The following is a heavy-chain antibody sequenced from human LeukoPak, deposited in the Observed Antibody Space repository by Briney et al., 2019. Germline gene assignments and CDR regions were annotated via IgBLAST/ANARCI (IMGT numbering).Heavy chain of an antibody. CDR1: GVSISSSSYY. J-gene: IGHJ3*02. CDR3: ARDQPGSGPVLDAFDI. Sequence: SETLSLTCTVSGVSISSSSYYWGWIRQPPGKGLEWIASISYSGSTYYNPSLKSRVTISVDTSKNQCSLKLSSVTAADTAVYYCARDQPGSGPVLDAFDIWGQGTMVTVSS. V-gene: IGHV4-39*07. D-gene: IGHD2-15*01. CDR2: ISYSGST.